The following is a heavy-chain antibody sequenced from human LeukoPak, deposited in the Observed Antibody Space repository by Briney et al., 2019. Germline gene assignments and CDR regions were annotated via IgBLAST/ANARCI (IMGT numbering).Heavy chain of an antibody. CDR2: ISYDGSNK. Sequence: PGCSLRLSCAASGFTFSSYGMHWVRQAPGKGLEGVAVISYDGSNKYYADSVKGRFTISRGNSKSTLYLQMNSLRPEDAAVYYCAKGGSNNWSFDNWGQGTLVTVSS. J-gene: IGHJ4*02. CDR1: GFTFSSYG. V-gene: IGHV3-30*18. CDR3: AKGGSNNWSFDN. D-gene: IGHD1-1*01.